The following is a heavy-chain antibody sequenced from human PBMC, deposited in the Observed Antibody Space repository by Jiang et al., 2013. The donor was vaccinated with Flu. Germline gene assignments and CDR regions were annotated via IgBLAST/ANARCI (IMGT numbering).Heavy chain of an antibody. CDR3: ATSPSRSGYYPWFDY. Sequence: SGAEVKKPGATVKISCKVSGYAFTDYYIHWVPKQAPGRGLEWMGLLDPQDGETRYAEKFQGRVTMSADTSTDTAYMELSTLRSDDTAVYFCATSPSRSGYYPWFDYWGQGTLVTVSS. D-gene: IGHD3-22*01. CDR2: LDPQDGET. J-gene: IGHJ4*02. CDR1: GYAFTDYY. V-gene: IGHV1-69-2*01.